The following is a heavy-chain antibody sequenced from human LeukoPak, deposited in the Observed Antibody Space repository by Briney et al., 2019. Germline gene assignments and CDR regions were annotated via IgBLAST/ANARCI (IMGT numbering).Heavy chain of an antibody. V-gene: IGHV4-4*07. CDR2: IYTSGST. Sequence: PSETLSLTCTASGGSISSYYWSWIRQPAGKGLEWIVRIYTSGSTNYNPSLKSRVTISVDKYKNQFSLKLSSVTAADTAVYYCARDRSGTIFGGKYTDVWGKGTTVTV. D-gene: IGHD3-3*01. J-gene: IGHJ6*03. CDR1: GGSISSYY. CDR3: ARDRSGTIFGGKYTDV.